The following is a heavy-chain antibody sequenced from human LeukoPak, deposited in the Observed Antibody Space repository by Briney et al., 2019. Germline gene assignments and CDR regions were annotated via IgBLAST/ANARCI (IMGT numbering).Heavy chain of an antibody. D-gene: IGHD3-22*01. Sequence: GGSLRLSCAASGFSVSSNYMSWVRQAPGKGLEWVSVIYSGGSTYYADSVKGRFTISRDNSKNTLYLQMNSLRAEDTAVYYCAKGGAGGRITMIVVVFDYWGQGTLVTVSS. CDR2: IYSGGST. V-gene: IGHV3-53*01. CDR3: AKGGAGGRITMIVVVFDY. J-gene: IGHJ4*02. CDR1: GFSVSSNY.